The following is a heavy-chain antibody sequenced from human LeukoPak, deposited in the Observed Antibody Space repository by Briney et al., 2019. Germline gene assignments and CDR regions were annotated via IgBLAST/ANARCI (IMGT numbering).Heavy chain of an antibody. CDR3: AELGITMIGGV. CDR2: ISGSGSTI. CDR1: GFTFSNYS. Sequence: GGSLRLSCAASGFTFSNYSMNWVRQAPGKGPEWVSYISGSGSTIYYADSVKGRFTISRDNAKNSLYLQMNSLRAEDTAVYYCAELGITMIGGVWGKGTTVTISS. D-gene: IGHD3-10*02. J-gene: IGHJ6*04. V-gene: IGHV3-48*04.